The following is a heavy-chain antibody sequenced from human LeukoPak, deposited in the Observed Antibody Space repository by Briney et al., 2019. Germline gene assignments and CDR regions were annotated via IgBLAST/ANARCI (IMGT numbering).Heavy chain of an antibody. D-gene: IGHD5-12*01. CDR2: IYRGGST. V-gene: IGHV3-53*01. CDR3: ARSRATRFDY. J-gene: IGHJ4*02. Sequence: GGSLRLSCAASGFTVSSNYMSWVRHAPGKGLEWVSVIYRGGSTYYADSVKGRFTISRDNSKNTLYLQMNSLRAEDTAVYYCARSRATRFDYWGQGTLVSVSS. CDR1: GFTVSSNY.